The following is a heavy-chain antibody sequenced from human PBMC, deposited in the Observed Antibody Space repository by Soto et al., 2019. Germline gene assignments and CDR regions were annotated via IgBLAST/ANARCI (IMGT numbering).Heavy chain of an antibody. CDR2: IWYDGSNK. J-gene: IGHJ4*02. CDR3: ATAPVVPANIAY. Sequence: PGGSLRLSCAASGFTFSSYGMHWVRQAPGKGLEWVAVIWYDGSNKYYADSVKGRFTISRDNSKNTLYLQMNSLRAEDTAVYYCATAPVVPANIAYWGQGTLVTVSS. CDR1: GFTFSSYG. D-gene: IGHD2-2*01. V-gene: IGHV3-33*01.